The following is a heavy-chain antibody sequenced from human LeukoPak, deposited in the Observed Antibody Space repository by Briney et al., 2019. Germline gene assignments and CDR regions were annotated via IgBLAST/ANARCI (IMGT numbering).Heavy chain of an antibody. J-gene: IGHJ4*02. CDR1: GFTFSSYW. CDR2: IKQDGSEK. V-gene: IGHV3-7*01. CDR3: ARVIDYGVLYFDY. Sequence: GGSLRLSCAASGFTFSSYWMSWVRQAPGKGLEWVANIKQDGSEKYYVDSVKGRFTISRDNAKNSLYLQMNSLRAEDTAVYYCARVIDYGVLYFDYWGQGTLVTVSS. D-gene: IGHD4-17*01.